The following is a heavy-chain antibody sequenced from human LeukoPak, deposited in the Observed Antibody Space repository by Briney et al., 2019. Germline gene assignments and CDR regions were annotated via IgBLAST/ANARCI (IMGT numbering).Heavy chain of an antibody. V-gene: IGHV3-30*18. CDR3: AKGAFDY. CDR1: GFTFSSYG. J-gene: IGHJ4*02. CDR2: ISYDGSNK. Sequence: GGSLRLSCAASGFTFSSYGMHWVRQAPGKGLEWVAVISYDGSNKYYADSVKGRFTISRDNSKNTLYLQMNSLRAEDTAVCYCAKGAFDYWGQGTLVTVSS.